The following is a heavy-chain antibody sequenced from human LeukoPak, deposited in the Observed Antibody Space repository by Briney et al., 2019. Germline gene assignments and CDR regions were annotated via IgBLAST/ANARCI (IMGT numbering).Heavy chain of an antibody. CDR3: AKNQGQWLVPVDY. Sequence: GGSLRLSCAASGFTFTTYAMSWVRQAPGKGLEWVSSMSGSGGSTYYADSVKGRFTISRDNSKNTLYLQMNNLRAEDTALYYCAKNQGQWLVPVDYWGQGTLVTVSS. D-gene: IGHD6-19*01. J-gene: IGHJ4*02. CDR1: GFTFTTYA. CDR2: MSGSGGST. V-gene: IGHV3-23*01.